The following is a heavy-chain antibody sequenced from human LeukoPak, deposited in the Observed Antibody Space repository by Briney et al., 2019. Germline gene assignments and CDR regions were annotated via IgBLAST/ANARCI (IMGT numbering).Heavy chain of an antibody. CDR2: ISGSGGST. D-gene: IGHD3-10*01. J-gene: IGHJ4*02. CDR1: GFTFSSYS. Sequence: PGGSLRLSCAASGFTFSSYSMNWVRQAPGKGLEWVSAISGSGGSTYYADSVKGRFTISRDNSKNTLYLQMNSLRAEDTAVYYCAKGEYYGSGFDYWGQGTLVTVSS. V-gene: IGHV3-23*01. CDR3: AKGEYYGSGFDY.